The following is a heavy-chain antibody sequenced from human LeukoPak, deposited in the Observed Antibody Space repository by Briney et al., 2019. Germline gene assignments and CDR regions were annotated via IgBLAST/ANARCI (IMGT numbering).Heavy chain of an antibody. V-gene: IGHV4-59*01. CDR3: AKESTSYHWYFDL. Sequence: SETLSLTCTVSSGSISNYYWSWLRQPPGKGLEWIGYIYYSGSTNYNPSLKSRVTISVDTSKNQFSLKLSSVTAADTAVYYCAKESTSYHWYFDLWGRGTLVTVSS. J-gene: IGHJ2*01. CDR1: SGSISNYY. CDR2: IYYSGST.